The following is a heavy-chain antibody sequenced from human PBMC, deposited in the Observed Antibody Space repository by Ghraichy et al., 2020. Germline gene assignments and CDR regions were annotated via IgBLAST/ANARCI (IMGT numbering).Heavy chain of an antibody. CDR1: GGSISDYY. V-gene: IGHV4-59*01. Sequence: SETLYLTCTVSGGSISDYYWTWIRQPPGKAFEWIGYIYYSGSTNYNPSLKSRVTISLHTSKNQFSLRLSSVTAADTAVYYCAGHSNAWVPYYFDNWGQGARVSV. CDR3: AGHSNAWVPYYFDN. D-gene: IGHD6-13*01. J-gene: IGHJ4*02. CDR2: IYYSGST.